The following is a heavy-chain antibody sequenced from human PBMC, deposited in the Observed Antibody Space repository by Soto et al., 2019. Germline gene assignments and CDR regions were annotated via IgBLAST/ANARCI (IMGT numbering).Heavy chain of an antibody. CDR3: ARGGWGADY. J-gene: IGHJ4*02. CDR2: ISSSST. V-gene: IGHV3-11*06. CDR1: GFTFSDYY. Sequence: QVQVVESGGGLVKPGGSLRLSCAASGFTFSDYYMSWIRQAPGKGLEWVSYISSSSTNYADSVKGRFTISRDNAKNTLYLQMNSLRAEDTAVYYCARGGWGADYWGQGTLVTVSS. D-gene: IGHD1-26*01.